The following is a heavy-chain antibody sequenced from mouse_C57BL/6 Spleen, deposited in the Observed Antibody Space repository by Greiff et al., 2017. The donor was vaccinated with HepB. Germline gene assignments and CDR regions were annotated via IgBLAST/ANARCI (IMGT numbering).Heavy chain of an antibody. V-gene: IGHV5-12*01. CDR1: GFTFSDYY. CDR2: ISNGGGST. Sequence: EVKVVESGGGLVQPGGSLKLSCAASGFTFSDYYMYWVRQTPEKRLEWVAYISNGGGSTYYPDTVKGRFTISRDNAKNTLYLQMSRLKSEDTAMYYCASYDYDVGFAYWGQGTLVTVSA. J-gene: IGHJ3*01. CDR3: ASYDYDVGFAY. D-gene: IGHD2-4*01.